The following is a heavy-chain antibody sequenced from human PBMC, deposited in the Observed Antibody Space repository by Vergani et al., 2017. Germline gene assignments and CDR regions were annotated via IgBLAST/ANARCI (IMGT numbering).Heavy chain of an antibody. CDR3: AKTHDFSSLYSSYNWFDP. CDR1: GYSITNYW. J-gene: IGHJ5*02. D-gene: IGHD3-3*01. CDR2: IYAGDSDV. Sequence: EVQLVQSGAEVKKSGESLKISCQGSGYSITNYWIAWVRQRPGKGLEWMGIIYAGDSDVRYSPSFQGQVTMSVDKSLSTAYLQWSSLKASDTATYYCAKTHDFSSLYSSYNWFDPWGQGNQVNVSS. V-gene: IGHV5-51*03.